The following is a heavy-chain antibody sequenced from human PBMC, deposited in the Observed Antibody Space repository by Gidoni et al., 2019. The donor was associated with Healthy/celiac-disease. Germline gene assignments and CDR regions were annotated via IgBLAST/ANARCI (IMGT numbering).Heavy chain of an antibody. CDR2: IYYSGST. Sequence: QLQLQESGPGLVKPSATLSLTCTVSGGSISIRSSYCGWIRQPPGKGLEWIGSIYYSGSTYYNPSLKSRVTISVDTSKNQFSLKLSSVTAADTAVYYCARDGASGSGSYYNPFYGMDVWGQGTTVTVSS. CDR3: ARDGASGSGSYYNPFYGMDV. J-gene: IGHJ6*02. D-gene: IGHD3-10*01. V-gene: IGHV4-39*07. CDR1: GGSISIRSSY.